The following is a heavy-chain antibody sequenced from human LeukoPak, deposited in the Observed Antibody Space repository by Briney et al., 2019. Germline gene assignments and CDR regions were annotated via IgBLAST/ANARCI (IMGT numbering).Heavy chain of an antibody. CDR2: ISSSSSTI. D-gene: IGHD3-22*01. V-gene: IGHV3-48*01. Sequence: PGGSLRLSCAASGFTFSSYGMTWVRQAPGKGLEWVSYISSSSSTIYYADSVKGRFTISRDNAKNTPYLQMNCLRAEDTAVYYCARGSMIVVVGDAFHIWGQGTMVTVSS. CDR3: ARGSMIVVVGDAFHI. CDR1: GFTFSSYG. J-gene: IGHJ3*02.